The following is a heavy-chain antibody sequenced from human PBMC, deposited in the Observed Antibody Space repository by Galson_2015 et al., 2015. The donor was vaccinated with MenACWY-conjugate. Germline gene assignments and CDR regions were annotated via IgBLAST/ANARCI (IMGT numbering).Heavy chain of an antibody. CDR1: GFSLSSCG. Sequence: SLRLSCAASGFSLSSCGVHWVRQAPGKGLEWLAVIWSNGINNYYADSVRGRFTISRDDSKHSLLLQMNSLRVDDTAVYYCARGRGPYDAFDVWGQGTMVTVSS. CDR3: ARGRGPYDAFDV. CDR2: IWSNGINN. V-gene: IGHV3-33*01. D-gene: IGHD3-10*01. J-gene: IGHJ3*01.